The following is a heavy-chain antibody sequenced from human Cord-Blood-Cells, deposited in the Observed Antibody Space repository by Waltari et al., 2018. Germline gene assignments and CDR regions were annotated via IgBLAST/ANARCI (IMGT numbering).Heavy chain of an antibody. CDR1: GGSFSGYY. CDR2: INHSGST. J-gene: IGHJ3*02. D-gene: IGHD5-12*01. V-gene: IGHV4-34*01. Sequence: QVQLQQWGAGLLKPSETLSLTCAAYGGSFSGYYWSWIRQPPGKGLEWIGEINHSGSTNYNPSLKSRVTISVDTSKNQFSLKLSSVTAADTAVYYCAIVATITGVDDAFDIWGQGTMVTVSS. CDR3: AIVATITGVDDAFDI.